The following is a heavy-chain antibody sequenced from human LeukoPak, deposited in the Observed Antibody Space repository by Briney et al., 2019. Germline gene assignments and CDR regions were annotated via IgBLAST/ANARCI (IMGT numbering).Heavy chain of an antibody. D-gene: IGHD3-3*01. CDR3: ARTYDFGRGPPGDAFDN. CDR1: GFTFSSYG. J-gene: IGHJ3*02. V-gene: IGHV3-30*02. Sequence: PGGSLRLSCAASGFTFSSYGMHWVRQAPGKGLEWVAFIRYDGSNKYYADSVQGRFTISRDDAKDSVFLQMNSLRVDDTAVYYCARTYDFGRGPPGDAFDNWGQGTLVTVPS. CDR2: IRYDGSNK.